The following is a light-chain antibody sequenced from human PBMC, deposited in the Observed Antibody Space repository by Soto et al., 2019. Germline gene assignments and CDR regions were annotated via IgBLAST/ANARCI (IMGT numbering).Light chain of an antibody. CDR1: SSDVGSYNL. CDR2: EGS. V-gene: IGLV2-23*01. J-gene: IGLJ2*01. CDR3: CSYAGSSTLV. Sequence: QSALTQPASVSGSRGQSITISCTGTSSDVGSYNLVCWYQQHPGKSPKVMIYEGSKRPSGVSIRFPGSKSGKTASLTISGLKAEDEADYYCCSYAGSSTLVFGGGTQLTVL.